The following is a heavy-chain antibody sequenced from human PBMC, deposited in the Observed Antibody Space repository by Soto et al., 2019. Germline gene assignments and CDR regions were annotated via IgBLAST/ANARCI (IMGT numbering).Heavy chain of an antibody. CDR2: ISYDGSNK. CDR3: ANGYDFWSGSSLLFWFH. D-gene: IGHD3-3*01. Sequence: GGSLRLSCAASGFTFSSYGMHWVRQAPGKGLEWVAVISYDGSNKYYADSVKGRFTISRDNSKNTLYLQMNSLRAEDTAVYYCANGYDFWSGSSLLFWFHWGQGTLVTVSS. V-gene: IGHV3-30*18. CDR1: GFTFSSYG. J-gene: IGHJ4*02.